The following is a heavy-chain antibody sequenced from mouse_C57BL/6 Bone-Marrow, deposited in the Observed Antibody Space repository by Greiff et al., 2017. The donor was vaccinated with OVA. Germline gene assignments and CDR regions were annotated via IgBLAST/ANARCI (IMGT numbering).Heavy chain of an antibody. D-gene: IGHD1-1*01. CDR2: IHPSDSDT. J-gene: IGHJ1*03. CDR3: AVLRPYWYFDV. CDR1: GYTFTSYW. V-gene: IGHV1-74*01. Sequence: QVQLKQPGAELVKPGASVKVSCKASGYTFTSYWMHWVKQRPGQGLEWIGRIHPSDSDTNYNQKFKGKATLTVDKSSSTAYMQLSSLTSEDSAVYYCAVLRPYWYFDVWGTGTTVTVSS.